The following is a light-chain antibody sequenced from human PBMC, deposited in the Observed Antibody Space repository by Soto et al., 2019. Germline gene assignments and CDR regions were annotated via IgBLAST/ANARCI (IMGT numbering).Light chain of an antibody. V-gene: IGKV3-20*01. J-gene: IGKJ2*01. CDR1: QSVSGNY. CDR2: GSA. Sequence: EIVLTQSPGILSLSPGERATLSCRASQSVSGNYLAWYQQKPGQSPRLLIYGSADRATGIPDRFSGSGSGTDFTLTISRVEPEDFAVYYCQQYGSAPPYTFGQGTKVEIK. CDR3: QQYGSAPPYT.